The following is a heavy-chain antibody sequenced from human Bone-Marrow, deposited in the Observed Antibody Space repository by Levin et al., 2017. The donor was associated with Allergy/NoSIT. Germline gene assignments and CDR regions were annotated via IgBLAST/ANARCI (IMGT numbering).Heavy chain of an antibody. CDR3: ARQRGRTAGAFDI. J-gene: IGHJ3*02. V-gene: IGHV5-51*01. D-gene: IGHD2-21*02. CDR2: IYPDDSDT. Sequence: GESLKISCKGSGFSFISYWIGWVRQMPGKGLEWMGIIYPDDSDTRYSPSFQGQVTLSAGKSISTAYLQWSSLKASDTAVYYCARQRGRTAGAFDIWGQGTMVTVSS. CDR1: GFSFISYW.